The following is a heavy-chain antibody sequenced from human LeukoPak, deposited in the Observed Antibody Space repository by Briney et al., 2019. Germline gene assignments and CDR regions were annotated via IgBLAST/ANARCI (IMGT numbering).Heavy chain of an antibody. CDR1: GGSLSSSSYY. Sequence: SETLSLTCTVSGGSLSSSSYYWGWIRQPPGKGLEWIGSIYYSGSSYYNPSLKSRVTISVDTSKNQFSLKLSSVTAADTAVFYCAGHDGGVGATYYFDYWGQGTLVTVSS. V-gene: IGHV4-39*01. J-gene: IGHJ4*02. CDR2: IYYSGSS. D-gene: IGHD1-26*01. CDR3: AGHDGGVGATYYFDY.